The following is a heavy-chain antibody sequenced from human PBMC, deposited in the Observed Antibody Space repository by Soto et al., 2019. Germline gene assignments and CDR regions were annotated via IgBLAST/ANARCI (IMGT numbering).Heavy chain of an antibody. CDR1: GFTFSSYG. CDR2: IWYDGSNK. Sequence: GGSLRLSCAAAGFTFSSYGMHWVRQAPGKGLEWVAVIWYDGSNKYYADSVKGRFTISRDNSKNTLYRQMNSLRAEDTAVYCCAREALTGHLLRRGPFDIWGQGTMDTV. D-gene: IGHD7-27*01. V-gene: IGHV3-33*01. CDR3: AREALTGHLLRRGPFDI. J-gene: IGHJ3*02.